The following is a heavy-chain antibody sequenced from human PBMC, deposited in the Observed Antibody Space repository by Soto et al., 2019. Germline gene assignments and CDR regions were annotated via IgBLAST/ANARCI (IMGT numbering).Heavy chain of an antibody. Sequence: GGSLRLSCAASGFTFSSYWMSWVRQAPGKGLEWVANIKQDGSEKYYVDSVKGRFTISRDNAKNSLYLQMNSLRAEDTAVYYCARESVVVVAATSDAFDIWGQGTMVTVSS. D-gene: IGHD2-15*01. CDR1: GFTFSSYW. CDR2: IKQDGSEK. CDR3: ARESVVVVAATSDAFDI. V-gene: IGHV3-7*01. J-gene: IGHJ3*02.